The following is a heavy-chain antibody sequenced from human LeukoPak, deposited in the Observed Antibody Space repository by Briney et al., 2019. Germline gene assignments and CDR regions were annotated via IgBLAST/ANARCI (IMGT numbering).Heavy chain of an antibody. V-gene: IGHV3-7*01. CDR3: ARQRAAAGTVLFDY. CDR2: IKQDGSEK. D-gene: IGHD6-13*01. J-gene: IGHJ4*02. CDR1: GFTFSSYW. Sequence: PGGSLRLSCAASGFTFSSYWMSWVRQAPGKGLGWVANIKQDGSEKYYVDSVKGRFTISRDNAKNSLYLQMNSLRAEDTAVYYCARQRAAAGTVLFDYWGQGTLVTVSS.